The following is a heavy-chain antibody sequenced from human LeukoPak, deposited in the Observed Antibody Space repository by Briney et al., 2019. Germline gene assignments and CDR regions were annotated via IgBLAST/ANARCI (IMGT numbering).Heavy chain of an antibody. CDR1: GYTLTELS. Sequence: ASVKVSCKVSGYTLTELSMHWVRQAPGKGLEWMGGFDPEDGETIYAQKFQGRVTMTEDTSTDTAYMELSSLRSEDTAVYYCATGGGWSWSYYYYYMDVWGKGTTVTISS. V-gene: IGHV1-24*01. CDR2: FDPEDGET. J-gene: IGHJ6*03. D-gene: IGHD3-10*01. CDR3: ATGGGWSWSYYYYYMDV.